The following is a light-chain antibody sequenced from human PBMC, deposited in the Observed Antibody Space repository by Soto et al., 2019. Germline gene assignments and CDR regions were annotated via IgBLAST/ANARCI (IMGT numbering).Light chain of an antibody. J-gene: IGLJ1*01. CDR2: DVS. Sequence: QSVLTQPASVSGSPGQSITISCTGTNSDVGAYNSVSWYQQHPGKAPKLMIHDVSDRPSWVSNRFSGSKSGNTASLTISGLQAEDEADYYCSSYTRSSTYVFGPGTKVTVL. CDR3: SSYTRSSTYV. V-gene: IGLV2-14*03. CDR1: NSDVGAYNS.